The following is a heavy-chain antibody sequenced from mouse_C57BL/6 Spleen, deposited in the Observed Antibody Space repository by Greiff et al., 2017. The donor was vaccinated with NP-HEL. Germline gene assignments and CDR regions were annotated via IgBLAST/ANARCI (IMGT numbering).Heavy chain of an antibody. V-gene: IGHV2-2*01. CDR2: IWSGGST. D-gene: IGHD2-3*01. Sequence: QVQLQQSGPGLVQPSQSLSITCTVSGFSLTSYGVHWVRQSPGKGLEWLGVIWSGGSTDYNAAFISRLSISKDTSKSKVFFKMNSLQADDTAIYYCARNGYDGYLAWFAYWGQGTLVTVSA. J-gene: IGHJ3*01. CDR3: ARNGYDGYLAWFAY. CDR1: GFSLTSYG.